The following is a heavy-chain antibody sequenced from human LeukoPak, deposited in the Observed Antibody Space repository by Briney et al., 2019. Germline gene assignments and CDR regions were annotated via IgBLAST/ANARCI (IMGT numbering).Heavy chain of an antibody. V-gene: IGHV3-23*01. CDR1: GFTFSSYA. D-gene: IGHD3-10*01. CDR2: ISGSGGST. CDR3: AKESDYYGSGSLGC. J-gene: IGHJ4*02. Sequence: GGSLRLSCAASGFTFSSYATSWVRQAPGKGLEWVSAISGSGGSTYYADSVKGRFTISRDNSKNTLYLQMNSLRAEDTAVYYCAKESDYYGSGSLGCWGQGTLVTVSS.